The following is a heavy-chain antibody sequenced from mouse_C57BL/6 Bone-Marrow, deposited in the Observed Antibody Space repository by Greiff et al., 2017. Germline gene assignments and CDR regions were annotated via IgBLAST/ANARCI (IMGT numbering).Heavy chain of an antibody. Sequence: VQLQQSGPELVKPGASVKISCKASGYAFSSSWMNWVKQRPGKGLEWIGRIYPGDGDTNYNGKFKGKATLTADKSSSTAYMQLSSLTSEVSAVYFGARGGLRRDWFAYWGQGTLVTVSA. J-gene: IGHJ3*01. CDR3: ARGGLRRDWFAY. V-gene: IGHV1-82*01. D-gene: IGHD2-2*01. CDR2: IYPGDGDT. CDR1: GYAFSSSW.